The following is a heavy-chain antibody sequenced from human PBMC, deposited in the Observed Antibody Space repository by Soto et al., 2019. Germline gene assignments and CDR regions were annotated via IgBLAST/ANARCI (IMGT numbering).Heavy chain of an antibody. CDR1: GGTFSSYA. CDR3: ASGERDGTTEFDY. V-gene: IGHV1-69*13. Sequence: ASVKVSCKASGGTFSSYAISWVRQAPGQGLEWMGGIIPIFGAANYAQKFQGRVTITADESTSTAYVELSSLRSEDTAVYYCASGERDGTTEFDYWGQGTLVTVSS. J-gene: IGHJ4*02. CDR2: IIPIFGAA. D-gene: IGHD2-21*01.